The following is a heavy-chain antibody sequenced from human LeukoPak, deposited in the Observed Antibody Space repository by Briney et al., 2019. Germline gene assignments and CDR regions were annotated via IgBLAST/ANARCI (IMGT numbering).Heavy chain of an antibody. Sequence: ASVKVSCKASGYTFTSYYMHWVRQAPGQGLEWMGMINPSGGSTNYAQKFQGRVTMTRDTSTSTVYMELSSLRSEDTAVYYCARDTDRDILTGHYWMDVWGQGTTVTVSS. CDR1: GYTFTSYY. CDR2: INPSGGST. D-gene: IGHD3-9*01. CDR3: ARDTDRDILTGHYWMDV. V-gene: IGHV1-46*01. J-gene: IGHJ6*02.